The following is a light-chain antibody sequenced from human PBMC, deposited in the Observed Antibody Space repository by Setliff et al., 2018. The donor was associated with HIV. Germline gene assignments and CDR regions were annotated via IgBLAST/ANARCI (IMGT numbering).Light chain of an antibody. CDR3: SSYASTNTLP. CDR1: SSDVGGYSY. V-gene: IGLV2-14*01. Sequence: QSALTQPASVSGSPGQSITISCTGTSSDVGGYSYVSWYQQHPGKAPKLIIYEVRNRPSGVSKRSSGSKSGNTASLTISGLQAEDEADYYCSSYASTNTLPFGTGTKVTVL. J-gene: IGLJ1*01. CDR2: EVR.